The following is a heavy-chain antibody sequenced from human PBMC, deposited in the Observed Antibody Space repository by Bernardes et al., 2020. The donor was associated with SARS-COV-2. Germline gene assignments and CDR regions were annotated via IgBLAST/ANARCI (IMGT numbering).Heavy chain of an antibody. D-gene: IGHD5-12*01. V-gene: IGHV3-23*01. CDR3: TRLWPDVDIVATRVYY. J-gene: IGHJ4*02. Sequence: GSLRLSCAASGFTFSSYAMSWVRQAPGKGLEWVSAISGSGGSTYYADSVKGRFTISRDNSKNTLYLQMNSLRAEDTAVYYCTRLWPDVDIVATRVYYWGQGTLVTVSS. CDR2: ISGSGGST. CDR1: GFTFSSYA.